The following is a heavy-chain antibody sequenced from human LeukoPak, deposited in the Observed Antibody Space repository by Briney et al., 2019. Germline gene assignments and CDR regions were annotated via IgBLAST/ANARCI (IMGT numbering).Heavy chain of an antibody. D-gene: IGHD3-22*01. Sequence: ASVKVSCKASGYTFTSYGISWVRQAPGQGLEWMGRISAYNGNTNYAQKLQGRVTMTTDTSTSTAYMELRSLRSDDTAVYYCARVGNSIVSDGYFDYWGQGTLVTVSS. CDR3: ARVGNSIVSDGYFDY. V-gene: IGHV1-18*01. J-gene: IGHJ4*02. CDR2: ISAYNGNT. CDR1: GYTFTSYG.